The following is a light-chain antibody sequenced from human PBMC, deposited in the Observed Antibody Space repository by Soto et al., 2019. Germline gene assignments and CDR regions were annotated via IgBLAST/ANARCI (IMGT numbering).Light chain of an antibody. CDR2: SAS. CDR3: QQYNNWPPLT. CDR1: QSLSSN. J-gene: IGKJ4*01. V-gene: IGKV3-15*01. Sequence: EIVMTQSPATLSVSPGERATLSCRASQSLSSNLAGYQQKPGQAPRLLIYSASTRATGIPARFSGSGSGTEFTLPISSLQSEDFAVYYCQQYNNWPPLTFGGGTKVEIK.